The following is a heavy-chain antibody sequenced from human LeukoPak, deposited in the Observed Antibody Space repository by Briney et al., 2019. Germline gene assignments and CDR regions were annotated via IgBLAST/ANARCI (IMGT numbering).Heavy chain of an antibody. D-gene: IGHD6-19*01. CDR2: INHSGST. V-gene: IGHV4-34*01. CDR3: ARGQVGRAGTFRIWAYFDH. J-gene: IGHJ4*02. CDR1: GGSFSGYY. Sequence: NPWETLSLTCAVYGGSFSGYYWSWIRQPPGKGLEWIGEINHSGSTNYNPSLKSRVTISVDTSKNQFSLKLSSVTAADTAVYYCARGQVGRAGTFRIWAYFDHWGQGTLVIVSS.